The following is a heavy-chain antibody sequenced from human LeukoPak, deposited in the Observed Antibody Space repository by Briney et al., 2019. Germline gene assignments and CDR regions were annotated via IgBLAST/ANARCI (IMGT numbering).Heavy chain of an antibody. CDR1: GFTFTKYA. J-gene: IGHJ4*02. Sequence: PEGSLRLSCAASGFTFTKYALNWVRQAPGKGLEWVSTINVNGDTTYYADSVRGRFIVSRDNSKNTLYLEMNSLRVEDTAIYYCVASFDYWGQGTLVTVSS. V-gene: IGHV3-23*01. CDR3: VASFDY. CDR2: INVNGDTT.